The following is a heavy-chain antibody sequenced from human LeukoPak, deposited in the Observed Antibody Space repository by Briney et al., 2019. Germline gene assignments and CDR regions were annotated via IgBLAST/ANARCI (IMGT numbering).Heavy chain of an antibody. D-gene: IGHD3-3*01. V-gene: IGHV3-23*01. CDR3: AKDGLQFSEWLPPLGY. J-gene: IGHJ4*02. CDR1: GFTFSSYA. CDR2: ISGSGDST. Sequence: GGSLRLSCGAYGFTFSSYAMSWVRQAPGKGLEWVSAISGSGDSTYYADSVKGRFTISRDITKNTLYLQMNSLRAEDTAVYYCAKDGLQFSEWLPPLGYWGQGTLVTVSS.